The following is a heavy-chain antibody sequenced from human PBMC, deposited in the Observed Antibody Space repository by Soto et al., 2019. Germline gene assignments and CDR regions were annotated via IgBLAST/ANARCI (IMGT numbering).Heavy chain of an antibody. CDR3: ANAPGPGIAAAGYYYYGMDV. Sequence: PGGSLSLSCAASGFTFSSYGMHWVRQAPGKGLEWVAVISYDGSNKYYADSVKGRFTISRDNSKNTLYLQMNSLRAEDTAVYYCANAPGPGIAAAGYYYYGMDVWGHGTTVNV. V-gene: IGHV3-30*18. J-gene: IGHJ6*02. CDR1: GFTFSSYG. CDR2: ISYDGSNK. D-gene: IGHD6-13*01.